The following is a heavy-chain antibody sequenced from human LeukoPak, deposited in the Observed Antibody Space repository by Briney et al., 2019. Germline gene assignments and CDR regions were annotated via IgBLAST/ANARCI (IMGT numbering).Heavy chain of an antibody. CDR2: ISGSGGTT. J-gene: IGHJ5*02. V-gene: IGHV3-23*01. CDR3: ARHAWMAVAGHAP. CDR1: GFTFSTYA. Sequence: GGSLRLSCVDSGFTFSTYAMSGGRQAPGKGLEWVSAISGSGGTTYYADSVKGRFTVSRDNSRSTLFLQINSLRAEDTAVYYGARHAWMAVAGHAPWGQGTLVAVSS. D-gene: IGHD6-19*01.